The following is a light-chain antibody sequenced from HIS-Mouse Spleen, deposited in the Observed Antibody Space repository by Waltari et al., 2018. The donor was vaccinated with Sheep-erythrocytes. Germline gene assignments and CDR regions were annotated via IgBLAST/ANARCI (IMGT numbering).Light chain of an antibody. J-gene: IGLJ1*01. CDR2: DVS. V-gene: IGLV2-11*01. CDR1: SSDVGGYNY. Sequence: QSALTQPRSVSGSPGQSVTISCTGTSSDVGGYNYVSWYQQHPGKAPKLMIYDVSNRPSVVPDRFSGAKSGNTASRTISGLQAEDEADYYCCSYAGSYNHVFATGTKVTVL. CDR3: CSYAGSYNHV.